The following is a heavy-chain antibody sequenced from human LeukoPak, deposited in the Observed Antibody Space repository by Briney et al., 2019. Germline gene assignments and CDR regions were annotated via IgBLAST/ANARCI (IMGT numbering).Heavy chain of an antibody. J-gene: IGHJ6*02. Sequence: GASVKVSCKASGYTFTSYDINWVRQATGQGLEWMGWTNPNSGNTGYAQKFQGRVTLTRNTSISTAYMELSSLRSEDTAVYYCARGRGGPFYNFYGMDVWGQGTTVTVSS. CDR3: ARGRGGPFYNFYGMDV. CDR2: TNPNSGNT. D-gene: IGHD3-16*01. CDR1: GYTFTSYD. V-gene: IGHV1-8*01.